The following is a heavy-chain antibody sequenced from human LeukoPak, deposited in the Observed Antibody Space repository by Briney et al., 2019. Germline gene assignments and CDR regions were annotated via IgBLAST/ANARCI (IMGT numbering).Heavy chain of an antibody. CDR1: GVKFSNFG. J-gene: IGHJ4*02. V-gene: IGHV3-33*01. Sequence: GGSLRLSCAASGVKFSNFGMHWVRQAPGKGLEWVAVIWYDGSNKYYADSVKGRFTISRDNSKNTKNTLYLQMNSLRAEDTAVYYCARDKENSYFDYWGQGTQVSVSS. CDR3: ARDKENSYFDY. D-gene: IGHD4-23*01. CDR2: IWYDGSNK.